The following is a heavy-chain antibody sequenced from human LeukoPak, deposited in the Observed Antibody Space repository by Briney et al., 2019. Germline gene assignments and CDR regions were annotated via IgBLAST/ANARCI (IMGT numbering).Heavy chain of an antibody. V-gene: IGHV4-59*12. D-gene: IGHD1-20*01. CDR3: ARRLAYNWKRFDY. CDR1: GGSISSYY. J-gene: IGHJ4*02. CDR2: IYYSGST. Sequence: SETLSLTCAVYGGSISSYYWSWIRQPPGKGLEWIGYIYYSGSTNYNPSLKSRVTISVDTSKNQFSLKLSSVTAADTAVYYCARRLAYNWKRFDYWGQGTLVTVSS.